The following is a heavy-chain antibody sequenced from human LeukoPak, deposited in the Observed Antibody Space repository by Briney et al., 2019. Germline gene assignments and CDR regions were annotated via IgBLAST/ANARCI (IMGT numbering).Heavy chain of an antibody. CDR2: ISGDGSST. CDR1: GFTFDDYA. D-gene: IGHD5-18*01. CDR3: VRVRTAMEIGAY. J-gene: IGHJ4*02. V-gene: IGHV3-43*02. Sequence: GGSLRLSCAASGFTFDDYAMHWVRQAPGKGLEWVSLISGDGSSTYYGDSVKGRFTVSRDNSKNSLYLQMNSLRADDTALYYCVRVRTAMEIGAYWGQGTLVTVSS.